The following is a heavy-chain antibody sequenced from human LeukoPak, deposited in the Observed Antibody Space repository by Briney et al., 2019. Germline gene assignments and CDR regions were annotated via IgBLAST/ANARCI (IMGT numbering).Heavy chain of an antibody. V-gene: IGHV3-30-3*01. CDR1: GFTFSSYA. J-gene: IGHJ4*02. CDR3: ARAYSSGWSAFDY. D-gene: IGHD6-19*01. Sequence: YPGRSLRLSCAASGFTFSSYAMHWVRQAPGKGLEWVAVISYDGSNKYYADSVKGRFTISRDNSKNTLHLQMNSLRAEDTAVYYCARAYSSGWSAFDYWGQGTLVTVSS. CDR2: ISYDGSNK.